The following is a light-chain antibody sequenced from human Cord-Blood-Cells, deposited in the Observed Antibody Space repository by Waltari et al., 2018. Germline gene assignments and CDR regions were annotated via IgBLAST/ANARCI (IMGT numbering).Light chain of an antibody. CDR2: DVS. V-gene: IGLV2-14*01. Sequence: QSALTQPASVSGSPGQSITISCTGTSSDVGGYNYVSWYQQHPGKAPKLMIYDVSNRPSGGSNRFSGSKSGNTASRTISGLQAEDEADYYGSSYTSSSTWVFGGGTKLTVL. CDR3: SSYTSSSTWV. CDR1: SSDVGGYNY. J-gene: IGLJ3*02.